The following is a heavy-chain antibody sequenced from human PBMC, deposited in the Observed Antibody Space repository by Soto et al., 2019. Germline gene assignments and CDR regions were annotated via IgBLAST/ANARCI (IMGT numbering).Heavy chain of an antibody. CDR2: IYYSGST. CDR1: GGSISSYY. D-gene: IGHD3-22*01. Sequence: SLTCTVSGGSISSYYWSWIRQPPGKGLEWIGYIYYSGSTNYIPSLKSRVTISVETSKNQFSLKLSSVTAADTAVYYCARAILDYYDSSGYPPYYYYYGMDVWGQGTTVTVSS. V-gene: IGHV4-59*01. CDR3: ARAILDYYDSSGYPPYYYYYGMDV. J-gene: IGHJ6*02.